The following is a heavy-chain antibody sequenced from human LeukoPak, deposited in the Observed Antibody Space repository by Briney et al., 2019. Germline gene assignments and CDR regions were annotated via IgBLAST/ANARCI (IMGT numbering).Heavy chain of an antibody. CDR1: GFTFSSYG. J-gene: IGHJ3*02. D-gene: IGHD2-15*01. CDR3: AKVCGGSRYPYQDAFDI. V-gene: IGHV3-30*02. CDR2: IRYDGSNK. Sequence: GSLRLSCAASGFTFSSYGMHWVRQAPGKGLEWVAFIRYDGSNKYYADSVKGRFTISRDNSKNTLYLQMNSLRAEDTAVYYCAKVCGGSRYPYQDAFDIWGQGTMVTVSS.